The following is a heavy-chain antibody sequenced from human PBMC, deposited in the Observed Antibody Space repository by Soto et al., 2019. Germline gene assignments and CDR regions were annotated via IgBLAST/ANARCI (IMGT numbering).Heavy chain of an antibody. CDR1: GFTFSRYV. Sequence: PGGSLRLSWAASGFTFSRYVMHWGRQAPGKGLEWVAVISYDGSNKYYADSVKGRFTISRDNSKNTLYLQMNSLRAEDTAVYYCAKDLKLELRVPGPGYWGQGTLVTVSS. CDR3: AKDLKLELRVPGPGY. CDR2: ISYDGSNK. J-gene: IGHJ4*02. D-gene: IGHD1-7*01. V-gene: IGHV3-30*18.